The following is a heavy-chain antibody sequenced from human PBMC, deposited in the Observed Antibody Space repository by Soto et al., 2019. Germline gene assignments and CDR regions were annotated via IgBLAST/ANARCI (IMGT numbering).Heavy chain of an antibody. V-gene: IGHV1-3*01. D-gene: IGHD3-22*01. J-gene: IGHJ4*02. CDR1: GYTFTSYA. Sequence: ASVKVSCKASGYTFTSYAMHWVRQAPGQRLEWMGWINAGNGNTKYSQKFQGRVTITRDTSASTAYVELSSLRSEDTAVYYCARTYDSSGYYLGFDYWGQGTLVTVSS. CDR2: INAGNGNT. CDR3: ARTYDSSGYYLGFDY.